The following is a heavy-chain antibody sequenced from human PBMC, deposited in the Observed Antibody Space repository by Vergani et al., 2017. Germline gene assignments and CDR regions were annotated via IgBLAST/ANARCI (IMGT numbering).Heavy chain of an antibody. V-gene: IGHV3-11*06. Sequence: QVQLVESGGGLVKPGGSLRLSCAASGFTFSDYYMSWIRQAPGKGLEWVSYISSSSSYTNSAASVKGRFTIARDNAKNSLYLQMNSLRAEDTAVYYCARDWGGGVGLYYMDVWGKGTMVTVSS. J-gene: IGHJ6*03. D-gene: IGHD3-16*01. CDR1: GFTFSDYY. CDR3: ARDWGGGVGLYYMDV. CDR2: ISSSSSYT.